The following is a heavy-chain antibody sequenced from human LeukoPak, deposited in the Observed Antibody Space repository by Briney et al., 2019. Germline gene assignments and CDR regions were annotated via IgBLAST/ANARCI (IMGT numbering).Heavy chain of an antibody. CDR1: GFTFDDNG. CDR3: ARGSSGWSR. Sequence: GGSLRLSCAASGFTFDDNGMTWVRQAPGKGLEWVSSISSSSSYIYYADSVKGRFTISRDNAKNSLYLQMNSLRAEDTAVYYCARGSSGWSRWGQGTLVTVSS. J-gene: IGHJ4*02. CDR2: ISSSSSYI. D-gene: IGHD6-19*01. V-gene: IGHV3-21*01.